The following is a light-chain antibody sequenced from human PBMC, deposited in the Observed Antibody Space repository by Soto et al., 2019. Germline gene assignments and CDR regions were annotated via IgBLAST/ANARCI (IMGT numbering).Light chain of an antibody. CDR3: SSDTSSSTLLDV. CDR2: DVS. V-gene: IGLV2-14*01. J-gene: IGLJ1*01. Sequence: QSALTQPASVSGSPGQSITISCTGTSSDVGGYNYVSWYQQHPGKAPKLMIYDVSNRPSGVSNRFSGYKSGNTATRTISGLQAEDEADYYCSSDTSSSTLLDVFATGTEVTVL. CDR1: SSDVGGYNY.